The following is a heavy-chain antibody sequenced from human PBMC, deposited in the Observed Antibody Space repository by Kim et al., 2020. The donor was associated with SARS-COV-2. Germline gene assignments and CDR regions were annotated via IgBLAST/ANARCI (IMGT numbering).Heavy chain of an antibody. J-gene: IGHJ4*02. CDR1: GFTFSSYA. D-gene: IGHD2-15*01. CDR3: AKDHSLGVVAATFDY. V-gene: IGHV3-23*01. Sequence: GGSLRLSCAASGFTFSSYAMSWVRQAPGKGLEWVSAISGSGGSTYYADSVKGRFTISRDNSKNTLYLQMNSLRAEDTAVYYCAKDHSLGVVAATFDYWGQGTLVTVSS. CDR2: ISGSGGST.